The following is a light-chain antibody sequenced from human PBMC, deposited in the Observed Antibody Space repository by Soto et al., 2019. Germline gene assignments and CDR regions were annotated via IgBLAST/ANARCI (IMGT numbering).Light chain of an antibody. J-gene: IGKJ5*01. V-gene: IGKV3-11*01. CDR1: QSVSHY. Sequence: EIVLTQSPATLSLSPGERATLSCRASQSVSHYLSWYHQKPGQAPRLVIYEASNRATGIPARFSGRGSGTDFTLTISSLEPEDFAVYYCQQRSNWPPSITFGQGTRLEIK. CDR3: QQRSNWPPSIT. CDR2: EAS.